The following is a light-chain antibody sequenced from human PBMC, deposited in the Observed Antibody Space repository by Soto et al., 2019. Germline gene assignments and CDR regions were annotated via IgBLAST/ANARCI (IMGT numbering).Light chain of an antibody. J-gene: IGKJ1*01. CDR2: KSS. CDR1: QSINGS. V-gene: IGKV1-5*03. CDR3: HQYHNFPRT. Sequence: DIQLTQSPSTLSASVGDRVTITCRASQSINGSLAWYQQNPGQAPNLLVYKSSTLESGVLPRFSGRGSGTEFTLTVSSLQPDDCAPYYCHQYHNFPRTFAQGTKVEV.